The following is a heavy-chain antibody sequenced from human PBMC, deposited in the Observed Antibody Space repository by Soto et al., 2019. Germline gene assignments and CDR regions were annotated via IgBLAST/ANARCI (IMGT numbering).Heavy chain of an antibody. CDR2: TKQDESEK. D-gene: IGHD6-13*01. V-gene: IGHV3-7*01. J-gene: IGHJ5*02. Sequence: EVHLVESGGGLVQPGGSLRLSCSTSGFTFGDYWMSWVRQAPGKRLEWVANTKQDESEKYYVGSVRGRFTISRDNAKNSLYLQMNSLRAEDTAVYFCVREGDSSFFSWGQGTLVSVSS. CDR1: GFTFGDYW. CDR3: VREGDSSFFS.